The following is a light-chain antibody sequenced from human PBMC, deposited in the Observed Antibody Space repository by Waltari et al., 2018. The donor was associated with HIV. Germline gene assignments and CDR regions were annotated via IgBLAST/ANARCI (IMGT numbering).Light chain of an antibody. J-gene: IGKJ2*01. V-gene: IGKV1-39*01. Sequence: DIQMTQSPASLSASVGDRVTITGRASQSISSYLNWYQQKPGKAPKLLIYAASSLQSGFPSRFSGSGSGTDFTLTISSLQPEDFATYYCQQSYSTPYTFGQGTKLEI. CDR1: QSISSY. CDR2: AAS. CDR3: QQSYSTPYT.